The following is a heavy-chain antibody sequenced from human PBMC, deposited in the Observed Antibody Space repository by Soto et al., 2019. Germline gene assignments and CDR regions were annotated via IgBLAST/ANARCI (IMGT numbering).Heavy chain of an antibody. J-gene: IGHJ4*02. CDR1: GFTFSAFP. V-gene: IGHV3-30*18. Sequence: QVQLVESGGGVVQFGRSLRLSCAVSGFTFSAFPMFWVRQAPGKGLEWVAFISYDGRNEDYADSVKGRFTISRDNSKNTLYLQMNSLGSEDTAVYYCTKGVVREPAYFDSWCQGTMVTVSS. D-gene: IGHD3-10*01. CDR3: TKGVVREPAYFDS. CDR2: ISYDGRNE.